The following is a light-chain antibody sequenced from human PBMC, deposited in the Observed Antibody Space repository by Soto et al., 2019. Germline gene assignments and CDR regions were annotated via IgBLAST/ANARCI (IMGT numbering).Light chain of an antibody. Sequence: DIQMTQSPSSLSSSVGERVTITCRASQDISVYLAWYQQKPGKVPRLLIYNASTLHTGVPSRFSGSGSGTDFTLTISSLQPEDVATYFCQKCNTAPLTFGQGTRLEIK. J-gene: IGKJ5*01. V-gene: IGKV1-27*01. CDR1: QDISVY. CDR2: NAS. CDR3: QKCNTAPLT.